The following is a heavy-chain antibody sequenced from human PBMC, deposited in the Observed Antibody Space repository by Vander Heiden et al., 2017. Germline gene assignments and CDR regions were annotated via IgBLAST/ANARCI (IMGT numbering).Heavy chain of an antibody. CDR3: ARNKHGDFRYFDL. V-gene: IGHV3-11*06. J-gene: IGHJ2*01. CDR1: GFTFDDYY. D-gene: IGHD4-17*01. Sequence: QVQLVESGGGLVKPGGSLRLSCAASGFTFDDYYMSWIRQAPGKGLEWVSYISSISTYITYADSVKGRFTISRDNAKNSLYLQLNSLRVEDTAVYYCARNKHGDFRYFDLWGRGTLVTVSS. CDR2: ISSISTYI.